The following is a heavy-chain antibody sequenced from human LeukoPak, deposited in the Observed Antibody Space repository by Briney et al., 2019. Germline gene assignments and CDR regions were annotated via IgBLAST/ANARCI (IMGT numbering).Heavy chain of an antibody. D-gene: IGHD1-14*01. CDR1: GGSIRSGDHY. CDR3: GRLPEEAEVVDS. V-gene: IGHV4-30-4*01. J-gene: IGHJ4*02. CDR2: MYYSGYT. Sequence: SQTLSLTCTVSGGSIRSGDHYWGWIRQPPGKGLEWIGHMYYSGYTYYNPSLKSRVTISVDTSKNQFSLQATYVTAADTPVYYCGRLPEEAEVVDSWGQGTLVTVSS.